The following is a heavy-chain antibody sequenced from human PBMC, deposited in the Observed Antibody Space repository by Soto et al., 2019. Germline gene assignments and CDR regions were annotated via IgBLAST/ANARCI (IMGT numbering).Heavy chain of an antibody. CDR3: ARAHTMMILDRFDP. J-gene: IGHJ5*02. D-gene: IGHD3-22*01. Sequence: GGSLRLSCAASGFKFRNYAIHWVRQAPGKGLEWLAVLWFDGSKKYYADSVQGRFTISRDNSKNTEYLDMNSLTADDSGVFYCARAHTMMILDRFDPWGHGTLVTVSS. CDR2: LWFDGSKK. CDR1: GFKFRNYA. V-gene: IGHV3-33*01.